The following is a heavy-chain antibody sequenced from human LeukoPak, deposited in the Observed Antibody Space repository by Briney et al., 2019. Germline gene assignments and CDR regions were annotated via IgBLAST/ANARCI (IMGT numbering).Heavy chain of an antibody. CDR2: VHYSGST. J-gene: IGHJ4*02. CDR3: ARGRPPVRRTYYFDY. V-gene: IGHV4-59*12. Sequence: PSETLSLTCTVSGYSISSYYWSWIRQPPGKGLEWIGYVHYSGSTNYNPSLKSRVTISVDTSKNQFSLKLSSVTAADTAVYYCARGRPPVRRTYYFDYWGQGTLVTVSS. CDR1: GYSISSYY. D-gene: IGHD4-23*01.